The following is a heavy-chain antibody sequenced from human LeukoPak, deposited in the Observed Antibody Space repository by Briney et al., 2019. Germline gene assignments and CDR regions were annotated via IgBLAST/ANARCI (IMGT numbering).Heavy chain of an antibody. Sequence: SETLSLTCTVSGGSVSSTSYYWGWIRQPPGEGLEWIGSIYYSGSTHYNSSLKSRLTISVDTSKNQFSLKLSSVTAADTAVYYCARLAIRYFDWNAWYFDSWGQGTLVTVSS. V-gene: IGHV4-39*01. D-gene: IGHD3-9*01. CDR1: GGSVSSTSYY. CDR3: ARLAIRYFDWNAWYFDS. J-gene: IGHJ4*02. CDR2: IYYSGST.